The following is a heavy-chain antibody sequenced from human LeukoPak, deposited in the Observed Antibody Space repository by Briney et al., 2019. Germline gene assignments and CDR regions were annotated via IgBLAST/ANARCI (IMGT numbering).Heavy chain of an antibody. CDR2: INNSGRT. CDR1: GGSFSGYY. Sequence: SETLSLTCAVYGGSFSGYYWSWVRQTPGKGPEWVGEINNSGRTNYNPSLKSGVTISVDTFKNQFSLKLSSVTAADTAVYYCARVLTMVRGVVGQYYFDYWGQGTLVTVSS. CDR3: ARVLTMVRGVVGQYYFDY. V-gene: IGHV4-34*01. D-gene: IGHD3-10*01. J-gene: IGHJ4*02.